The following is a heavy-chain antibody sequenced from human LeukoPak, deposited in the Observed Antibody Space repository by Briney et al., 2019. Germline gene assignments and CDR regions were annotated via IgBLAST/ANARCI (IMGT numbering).Heavy chain of an antibody. V-gene: IGHV4-30-4*01. Sequence: PSETLSLTCTVSGGSISSGDYYWSWIRQPPGKGLEWIGYIYYSGSTYYNPSLKSRVTISVDTSKNQFSLKLSSVTAADTAVYYCARAFWSGYIYYYYGMDVWGQGTTVTVSS. CDR1: GGSISSGDYY. D-gene: IGHD3-3*01. CDR2: IYYSGST. J-gene: IGHJ6*02. CDR3: ARAFWSGYIYYYYGMDV.